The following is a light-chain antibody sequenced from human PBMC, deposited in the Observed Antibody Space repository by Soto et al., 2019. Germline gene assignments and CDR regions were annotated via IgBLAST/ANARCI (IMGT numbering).Light chain of an antibody. CDR1: QSVINN. CDR2: DAF. Sequence: EIGLTQSRATLSLSPGERATLSCRASQSVINNLAWYQQKLGQAPRLLIYDAFNRATGIPARFSGSGSGTDFTLTISNLEPEDFAVYYCQQRSSWPTFGQGTKLEIK. J-gene: IGKJ2*01. V-gene: IGKV3-11*01. CDR3: QQRSSWPT.